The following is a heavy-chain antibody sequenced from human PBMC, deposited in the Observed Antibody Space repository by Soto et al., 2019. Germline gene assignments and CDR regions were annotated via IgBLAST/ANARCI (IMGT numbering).Heavy chain of an antibody. CDR2: IYPGDSDT. Sequence: VESLTIWCEVSGYSFTRYCIVWVLQMRGKGLEWMGIIYPGDSDTRYSPSFQGQVTISADKSISTAYLQWSSLKASDTAMYYCPRLCCSASYYYGMDVWGQGTTVTVSS. CDR3: PRLCCSASYYYGMDV. V-gene: IGHV5-51*01. CDR1: GYSFTRYC. D-gene: IGHD2-15*01. J-gene: IGHJ6*01.